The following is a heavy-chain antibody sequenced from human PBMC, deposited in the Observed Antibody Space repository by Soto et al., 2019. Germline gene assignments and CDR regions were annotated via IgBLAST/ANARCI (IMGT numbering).Heavy chain of an antibody. J-gene: IGHJ3*02. Sequence: QVQLVQSGAEVKKPGASVKVSCKASGYTFTSYTLHWVRQAPGQRPEWLGWINAAKGNTKYSEKFQDRVTITRDTSATTVFLELSGLTSEDTALYVCASGMFTTVTTLPNIWGQGTLVTVSS. D-gene: IGHD4-17*01. CDR3: ASGMFTTVTTLPNI. CDR2: INAAKGNT. V-gene: IGHV1-3*01. CDR1: GYTFTSYT.